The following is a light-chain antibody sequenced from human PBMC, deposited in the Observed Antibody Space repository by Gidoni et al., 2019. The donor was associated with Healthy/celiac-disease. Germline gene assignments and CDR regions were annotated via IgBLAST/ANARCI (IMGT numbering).Light chain of an antibody. V-gene: IGLV6-57*04. J-gene: IGLJ3*02. CDR3: QSYDSSNLWV. CDR1: SGSIASNY. Sequence: NFMLTQPHSVSEYPEKTVTISCTRSSGSIASNYVQWYQQRPGSAPTTVIYEDNQRPSGVPDRFSGSIDSSSNSASLTISGLKTEDEADYYCQSYDSSNLWVFGGGTKLTVL. CDR2: EDN.